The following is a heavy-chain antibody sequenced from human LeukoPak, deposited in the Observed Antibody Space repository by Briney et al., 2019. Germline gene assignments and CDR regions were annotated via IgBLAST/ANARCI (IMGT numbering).Heavy chain of an antibody. V-gene: IGHV3-48*04. J-gene: IGHJ4*02. CDR3: ARALGGIVGATGDY. CDR1: GFTFSSYS. D-gene: IGHD1-26*01. Sequence: GGSLRLSCAASGFTFSSYSMNWVRQAPGKGLEWVSYISSSGSTIYYADSVKGRFTISRDNAKNSLYLQMNSLRVEDTAVYYCARALGGIVGATGDYWGQGTLVTVSS. CDR2: ISSSGSTI.